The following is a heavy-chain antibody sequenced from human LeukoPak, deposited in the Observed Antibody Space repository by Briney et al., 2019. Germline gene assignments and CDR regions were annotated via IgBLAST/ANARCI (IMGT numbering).Heavy chain of an antibody. J-gene: IGHJ4*02. CDR2: WRYDGSP. CDR3: VVTQKWLAFDY. D-gene: IGHD6-19*01. Sequence: PSETLSLTCAVSGGSISGRYWSWIRQPPGKGLEWIANWRYDGSPNYTPSLESRATISLDTSNNQFSLRLTSVTAADTAVYYCVVTQKWLAFDYWGQGILVTVSS. V-gene: IGHV4-59*08. CDR1: GGSISGRY.